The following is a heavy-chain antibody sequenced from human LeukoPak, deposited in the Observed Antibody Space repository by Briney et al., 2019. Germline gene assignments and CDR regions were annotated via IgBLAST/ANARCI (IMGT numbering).Heavy chain of an antibody. CDR2: ISYDGSNK. CDR3: AKVKEQQLVRGPSVDY. V-gene: IGHV3-30*18. J-gene: IGHJ4*02. Sequence: PGGSLRLSCAASGFTFSSYGMHWVRQAPGKGLEWVAAISYDGSNKYYADSVKGRFTISRDNSKNTLYLQMNSLRAEDTAVYYCAKVKEQQLVRGPSVDYWGQGTLVTVSS. D-gene: IGHD6-13*01. CDR1: GFTFSSYG.